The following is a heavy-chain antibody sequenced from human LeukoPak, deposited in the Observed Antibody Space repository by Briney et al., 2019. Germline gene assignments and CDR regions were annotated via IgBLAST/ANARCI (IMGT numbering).Heavy chain of an antibody. Sequence: SETLSLTCTVSGGSISSYYWSWIRQPPGKGLEWIGYIYYSGSTNYNPSLKSRVTISVDTSKNQFSLKLSSVTAADTAVYYCARDRRVVVPAAMPDYYYYYMDIWGKGTTVTVSS. CDR2: IYYSGST. V-gene: IGHV4-59*01. J-gene: IGHJ6*03. CDR3: ARDRRVVVPAAMPDYYYYYMDI. CDR1: GGSISSYY. D-gene: IGHD2-2*01.